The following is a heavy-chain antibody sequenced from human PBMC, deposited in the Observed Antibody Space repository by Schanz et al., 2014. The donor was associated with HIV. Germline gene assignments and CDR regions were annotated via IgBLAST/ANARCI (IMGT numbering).Heavy chain of an antibody. CDR3: GRGTRYERDYVGPRSDGMDV. Sequence: QVQLQQWGAGLLKPSETLSLTCAVYGGSLSGYKWSWIRQPPGKGLEWIGEINHSGNTYKKPSLKSRVTISVDTSKNQFSLNLTSVTAADTAVYFCGRGTRYERDYVGPRSDGMDVWGQGTTVIVSS. CDR2: INHSGNT. CDR1: GGSLSGYK. J-gene: IGHJ6*02. D-gene: IGHD4-17*01. V-gene: IGHV4-34*01.